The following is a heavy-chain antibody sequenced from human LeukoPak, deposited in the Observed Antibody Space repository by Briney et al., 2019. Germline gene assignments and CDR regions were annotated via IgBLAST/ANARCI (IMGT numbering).Heavy chain of an antibody. V-gene: IGHV3-23*01. CDR2: LSGSGASP. D-gene: IGHD6-13*01. Sequence: QSGGSLRLSCAASGFTFSSDALSWVRQAPGKGLEWVSTLSGSGASPYYADSVKGRFTISRDNSKNTLYLQMNSLRTEDTAVYYCAKEKYSSSWPFAYWGQETLVTVSS. CDR3: AKEKYSSSWPFAY. CDR1: GFTFSSDA. J-gene: IGHJ4*02.